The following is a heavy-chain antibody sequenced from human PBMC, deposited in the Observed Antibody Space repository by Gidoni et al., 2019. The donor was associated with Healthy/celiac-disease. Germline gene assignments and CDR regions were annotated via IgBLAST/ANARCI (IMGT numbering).Heavy chain of an antibody. D-gene: IGHD4-4*01. Sequence: EVQLVESGGGLVQPGRSLRLSCTASGFPFGDYAMSWFRQAPGKGLEWVGFIRSKAYGGTTEYAASVKGRFTISRDDSKSIAYLQMNSLKTEDTAVYYCTRDPMTTVSIEQGYYYGMDVWGQGTTVTVSS. V-gene: IGHV3-49*03. CDR1: GFPFGDYA. CDR3: TRDPMTTVSIEQGYYYGMDV. J-gene: IGHJ6*02. CDR2: IRSKAYGGTT.